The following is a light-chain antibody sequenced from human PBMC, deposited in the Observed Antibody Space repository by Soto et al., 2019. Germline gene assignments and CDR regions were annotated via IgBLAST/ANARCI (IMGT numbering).Light chain of an antibody. CDR3: QQLNGYLELT. Sequence: EIQMTQTPSSLSASVGDRVTITCRASHGISTYLAWYQQKLGKAPKLLIYDASTLQSGVPSRFSGSRSGTEFTLTISSLQPEDFATYYCQQLNGYLELTFGGGTMV. CDR1: HGISTY. V-gene: IGKV1-9*01. CDR2: DAS. J-gene: IGKJ4*01.